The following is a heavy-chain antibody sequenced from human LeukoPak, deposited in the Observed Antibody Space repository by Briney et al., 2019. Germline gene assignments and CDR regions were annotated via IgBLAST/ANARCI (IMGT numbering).Heavy chain of an antibody. CDR3: AREDKFSDSSSWYGWFDP. V-gene: IGHV4-34*01. J-gene: IGHJ5*02. CDR2: INHSGST. D-gene: IGHD6-13*01. CDR1: GGSFSGYY. Sequence: SETLSLTCAVYGGSFSGYYWSWIRQPPGKGLEWIGEINHSGSTNYNPSLKSRVTISVDTSKNQFSLKLSSVTAADTAVYYCAREDKFSDSSSWYGWFDPWGQGTLVTVSS.